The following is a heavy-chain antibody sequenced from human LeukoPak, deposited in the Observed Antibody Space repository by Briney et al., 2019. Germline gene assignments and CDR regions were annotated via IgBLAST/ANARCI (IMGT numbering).Heavy chain of an antibody. J-gene: IGHJ5*02. CDR1: GFTISSYA. Sequence: GSLRLSCAASGFTISSYAMHWVRQAPGKGLEWVAVISYDGSNKYYADSVKGRFTISRDNSKNTLYLQMNSLRAEDTAVYYCARTSMEWLLTACWFDPWGQGTLVTVSS. CDR3: ARTSMEWLLTACWFDP. D-gene: IGHD3-3*01. V-gene: IGHV3-30-3*01. CDR2: ISYDGSNK.